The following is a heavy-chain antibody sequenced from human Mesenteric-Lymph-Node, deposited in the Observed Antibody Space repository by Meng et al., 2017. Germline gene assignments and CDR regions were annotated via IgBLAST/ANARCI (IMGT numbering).Heavy chain of an antibody. V-gene: IGHV1-69*06. Sequence: SVKVSCKASGGTFSSYAISWVRQAPGQGLEWMGGIIPIFGTANYAQKFQGRVTVTADTSTDTAHMELRSLRSDDTAVYCCATVILDCGGGSCYGPLHNAFDIWGQGTMVTVSS. J-gene: IGHJ3*02. D-gene: IGHD2-15*01. CDR3: ATVILDCGGGSCYGPLHNAFDI. CDR2: IIPIFGTA. CDR1: GGTFSSYA.